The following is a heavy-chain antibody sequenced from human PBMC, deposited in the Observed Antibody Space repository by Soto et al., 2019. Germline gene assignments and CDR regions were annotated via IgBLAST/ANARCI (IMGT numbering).Heavy chain of an antibody. Sequence: QLLLSGGGLVQPGGSLTLSCAASGFTFGTTDMSWVRQAPGEGLEWVSTIDGSGGITYYADSVKGRFTISRDNSRNTVYLQMNSLRVDDTALYYCVKNSGWLNTWGQGALVTVSS. V-gene: IGHV3-23*01. CDR2: IDGSGGIT. J-gene: IGHJ5*02. D-gene: IGHD3-9*01. CDR3: VKNSGWLNT. CDR1: GFTFGTTD.